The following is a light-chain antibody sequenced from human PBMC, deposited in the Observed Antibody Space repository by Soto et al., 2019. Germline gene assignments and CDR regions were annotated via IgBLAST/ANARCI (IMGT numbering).Light chain of an antibody. CDR3: QQRNKWPPVT. CDR2: DAS. CDR1: PSVSNS. V-gene: IGKV3-11*01. Sequence: ESVLTQSPATRSLSPGERATLSCRASPSVSNSLAWYQRKPGQAPRLLIYDASNRANGVPTSSSGSGSWTNLTLTISSLEPADFAAYDCQQRNKWPPVTFGGGTKVDIK. J-gene: IGKJ4*01.